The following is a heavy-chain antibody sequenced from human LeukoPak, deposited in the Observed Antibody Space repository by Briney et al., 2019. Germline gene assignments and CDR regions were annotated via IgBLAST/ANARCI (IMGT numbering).Heavy chain of an antibody. CDR2: ISSSGTTI. Sequence: GGSLTLSCAVSGFTFSDYYMSWIRQAPGKGLEWVSYISSSGTTIYYTDSVKGRFTISRDNAKNSLYLQMNSLRAEDTAVYYCARGAARDYYYYGMDVWGQGTTVTVSS. CDR1: GFTFSDYY. V-gene: IGHV3-11*01. CDR3: ARGAARDYYYYGMDV. D-gene: IGHD6-13*01. J-gene: IGHJ6*02.